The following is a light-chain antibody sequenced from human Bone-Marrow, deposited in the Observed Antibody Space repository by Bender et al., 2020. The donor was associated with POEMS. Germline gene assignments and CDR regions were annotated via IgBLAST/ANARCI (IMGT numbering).Light chain of an antibody. CDR2: YDA. Sequence: QSVVTQPPSLSEAPRQRVTISCSGSSSNIGNHCVNWYQQLPGEAPKLLIYYDALLTPGVSDRFSASKSGNSSSLGVSELQSEDEALYYYSAWDASLSGWVFGEGTKLTVL. J-gene: IGLJ3*02. CDR1: SSNIGNHC. V-gene: IGLV1-36*01. CDR3: SAWDASLSGWV.